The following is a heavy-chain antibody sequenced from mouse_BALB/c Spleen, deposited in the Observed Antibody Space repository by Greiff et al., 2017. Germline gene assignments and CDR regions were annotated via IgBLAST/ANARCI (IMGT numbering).Heavy chain of an antibody. D-gene: IGHD3-1*01. CDR3: ARNFGATGFFFFAY. CDR2: IWSGGST. J-gene: IGHJ3*01. V-gene: IGHV2-2*02. Sequence: VQLQESGPGLVQPSQSLSITCTVSGFSLTSYGVHWVRQSPGKGLEWLGVIWSGGSTDYNAAFISRLSISKDNSKSQVFFKMNSLQANDTAIYYCARNFGATGFFFFAYWGQGTLVTVSA. CDR1: GFSLTSYG.